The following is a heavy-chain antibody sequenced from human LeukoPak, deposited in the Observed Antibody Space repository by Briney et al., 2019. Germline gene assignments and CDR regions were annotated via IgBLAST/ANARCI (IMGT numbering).Heavy chain of an antibody. CDR3: ARGKGDYGDSLYYFDY. J-gene: IGHJ4*02. V-gene: IGHV1-18*01. D-gene: IGHD4-17*01. CDR2: ISAYNGNT. CDR1: GYTFTSYG. Sequence: ASVKLSCKASGYTFTSYGISWVRQAPGQGLERMGWISAYNGNTNYAQKLQGRVNMPTDQSTSTAYMELRSLRSDDTAVYYCARGKGDYGDSLYYFDYWGQGTLVTVSS.